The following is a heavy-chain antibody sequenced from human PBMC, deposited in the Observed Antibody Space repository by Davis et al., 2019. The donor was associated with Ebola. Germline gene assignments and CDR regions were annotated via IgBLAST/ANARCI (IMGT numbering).Heavy chain of an antibody. CDR3: ARGGRWYDILTEASLMDV. CDR2: ISGSGGST. D-gene: IGHD3-9*01. V-gene: IGHV3-23*01. J-gene: IGHJ6*03. CDR1: VITFSSYA. Sequence: GESLKISCTDSVITFSSYAMTWVRQAPGKGLEWVSAISGSGGSTYYADSVRGRFTISRDNSKNSLYLQMNSLRDEDTAVYYCARGGRWYDILTEASLMDVWGTGTTVTVSS.